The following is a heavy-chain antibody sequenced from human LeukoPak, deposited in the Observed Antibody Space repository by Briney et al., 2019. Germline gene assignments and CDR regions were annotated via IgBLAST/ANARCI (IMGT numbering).Heavy chain of an antibody. CDR3: ARQASGGFDY. D-gene: IGHD1-26*01. Sequence: ASVKVSCKASGYTFTGYYMHWVRQAPGQGLEWMGIINPSAGSTTYAQKFQGRVTMTRDTSTSTVYMELSRLGSEDAAMFFCARQASGGFDYWGQGTLVTVSS. CDR2: INPSAGST. V-gene: IGHV1-46*01. CDR1: GYTFTGYY. J-gene: IGHJ4*02.